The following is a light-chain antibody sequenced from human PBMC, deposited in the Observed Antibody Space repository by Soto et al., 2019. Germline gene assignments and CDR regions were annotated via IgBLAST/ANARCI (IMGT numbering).Light chain of an antibody. CDR2: DVV. CDR3: SSYTTRNTEV. V-gene: IGLV2-14*03. J-gene: IGLJ1*01. Sequence: QSALTQPASVSGSPGQSSTISCTGTSSDIGAYNYVSWYQHLPGKAPKLIIYDVVTRPSGVSTRFSASKSGNTASLTISGLQAEDEADYYCSSYTTRNTEVFGTGTKLTVL. CDR1: SSDIGAYNY.